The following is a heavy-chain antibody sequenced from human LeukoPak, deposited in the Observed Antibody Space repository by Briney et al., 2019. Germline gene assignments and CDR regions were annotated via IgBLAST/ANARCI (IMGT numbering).Heavy chain of an antibody. CDR1: GGSFSGYH. CDR3: ARDPTTVVTTPYYFDF. CDR2: INDRGHT. Sequence: PSETLSLTCAVHGGSFSGYHWNWIRQSPGKGLEWIGEINDRGHTNYNPSLESRVTISVDTSKQQFSLKLTSVTAAHTAVYYCARDPTTVVTTPYYFDFWGQGTLVTVSS. D-gene: IGHD4-23*01. V-gene: IGHV4-34*01. J-gene: IGHJ4*02.